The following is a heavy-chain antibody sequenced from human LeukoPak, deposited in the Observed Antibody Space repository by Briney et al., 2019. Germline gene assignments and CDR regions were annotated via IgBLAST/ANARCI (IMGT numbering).Heavy chain of an antibody. V-gene: IGHV3-43D*03. CDR1: GFTFDDYA. Sequence: PGGSLRLSCAASGFTFDDYAMHWVRHAPGKGLEGVSLISWDGGSTYYADSVKGRFTISRDNSKSSLYLQMNSLRAEDTALYYCAREVEYYYYMDVWGKGTTVTVSS. D-gene: IGHD5-24*01. J-gene: IGHJ6*03. CDR3: AREVEYYYYMDV. CDR2: ISWDGGST.